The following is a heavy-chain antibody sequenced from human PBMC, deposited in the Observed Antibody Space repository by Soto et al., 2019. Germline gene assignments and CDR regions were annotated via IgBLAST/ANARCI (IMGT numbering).Heavy chain of an antibody. CDR3: ARWGPRYCSGGSCYSGYAY. CDR1: GGSFSGYY. Sequence: SETLSLTCAVYGGSFSGYYWSWIRQPPGKGLEWIGEINHSGSTNYNPSLKSRVTISVDTSKNQFSLKLSSVTAADTAVYYCARWGPRYCSGGSCYSGYAYWGQGTLVTVSS. D-gene: IGHD2-15*01. J-gene: IGHJ4*02. CDR2: INHSGST. V-gene: IGHV4-34*01.